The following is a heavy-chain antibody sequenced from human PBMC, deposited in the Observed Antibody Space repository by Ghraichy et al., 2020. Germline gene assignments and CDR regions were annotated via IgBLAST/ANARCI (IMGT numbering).Heavy chain of an antibody. D-gene: IGHD2-15*01. CDR2: ISGSGGST. J-gene: IGHJ3*02. CDR1: GFTFSSYA. Sequence: GGSLRLSCAASGFTFSSYAMSWVRQAPGKGLEWVSAISGSGGSTYYADSVKGRFTISRDNSKNTLYLQMNSLRAEDTAVYYCAGGGDIVVVVAATGAFDIWGQGTMVTVSS. V-gene: IGHV3-23*01. CDR3: AGGGDIVVVVAATGAFDI.